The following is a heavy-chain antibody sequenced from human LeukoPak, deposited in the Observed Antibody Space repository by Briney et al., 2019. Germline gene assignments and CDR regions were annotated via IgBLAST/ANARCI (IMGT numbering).Heavy chain of an antibody. V-gene: IGHV1-46*01. J-gene: IGHJ4*02. Sequence: ASVKVSCKASGYIFTTYFMHWLRQAPGQGPEWMGIVNPRGGSTDYAQKFQDRITMTSDTSTSTVYMELKSLTSEDTAVYFCARVGTTGATADNWGQGTLVTVSS. CDR3: ARVGTTGATADN. D-gene: IGHD4-11*01. CDR1: GYIFTTYF. CDR2: VNPRGGST.